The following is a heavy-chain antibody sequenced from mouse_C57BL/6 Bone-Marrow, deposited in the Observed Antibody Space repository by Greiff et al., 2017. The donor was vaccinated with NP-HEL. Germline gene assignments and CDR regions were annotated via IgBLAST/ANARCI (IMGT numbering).Heavy chain of an antibody. Sequence: VQRVESGPGLVAPSQSLSITCTASGFSLTSYAISWVRQPPGKGLEWLGVIWTGGGTNYNSAPKSRLSISKDNSKSQVFLKMNSLQTEDKARYYCARSYGHDYYGSPAWFAYWGQGTLVTVSA. J-gene: IGHJ3*01. CDR1: GFSLTSYA. CDR3: ARSYGHDYYGSPAWFAY. V-gene: IGHV2-9-1*01. D-gene: IGHD1-1*01. CDR2: IWTGGGT.